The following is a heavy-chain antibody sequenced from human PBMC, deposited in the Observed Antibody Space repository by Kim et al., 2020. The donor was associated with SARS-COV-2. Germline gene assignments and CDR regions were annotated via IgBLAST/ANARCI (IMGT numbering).Heavy chain of an antibody. D-gene: IGHD6-19*01. CDR1: GFTFDDYT. CDR2: ISWDGGST. Sequence: GGSLRLSCAASGFTFDDYTMHWVRQAPGKGLEWVSLISWDGGSTYYADSVKGRFTISRDNSKNSLYLQMNSLRTEDTALYYCAKDINFGDSSGAFDYWGQGTLVTVSS. J-gene: IGHJ4*02. CDR3: AKDINFGDSSGAFDY. V-gene: IGHV3-43*01.